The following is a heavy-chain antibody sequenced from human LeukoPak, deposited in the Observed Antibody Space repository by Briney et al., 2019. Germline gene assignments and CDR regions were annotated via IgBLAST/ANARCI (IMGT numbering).Heavy chain of an antibody. CDR2: ITSDGTTR. D-gene: IGHD3-10*01. CDR1: GFTFRNYW. CDR3: VRDNYGVDY. V-gene: IGHV3-74*01. Sequence: GGSLRLSCAAPGFTFRNYWMQWVRQAPGKGLVWVSHITSDGTTRTYADSVKGRFTISRDNAKNTLYLQMNSLRAEDTAVYYCVRDNYGVDYWGQGTLVTVSS. J-gene: IGHJ4*02.